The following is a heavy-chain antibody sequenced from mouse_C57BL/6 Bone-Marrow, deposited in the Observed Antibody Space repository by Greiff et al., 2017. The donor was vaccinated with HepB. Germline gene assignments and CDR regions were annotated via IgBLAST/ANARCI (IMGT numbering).Heavy chain of an antibody. CDR3: TTMSGSYFDY. J-gene: IGHJ2*01. CDR2: IDPENGDT. D-gene: IGHD1-3*01. V-gene: IGHV14-4*01. Sequence: EVQLQQSGAELVRPGASVKLSCTASGFNIKDDYMHWVKQRPEQGLEWIGWIDPENGDTEYASKFQGKATITADTSSNTAYLQLSSLTSEVTAVYYCTTMSGSYFDYWGQGTTLTVSS. CDR1: GFNIKDDY.